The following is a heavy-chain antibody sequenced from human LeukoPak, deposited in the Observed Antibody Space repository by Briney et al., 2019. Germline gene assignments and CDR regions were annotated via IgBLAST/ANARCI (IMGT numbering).Heavy chain of an antibody. D-gene: IGHD6-19*01. CDR3: ARRRAVAGSIGVFDY. CDR1: GGTFSSYA. J-gene: IGHJ4*02. Sequence: SVKVSCKASGGTFSSYAISWVRQAPGQGLEWMGGIIPIFGTANYAQKFQGRVTITADESTSTAYMELSSLRSEDTAVYYCARRRAVAGSIGVFDYWGQGTLVTVSS. CDR2: IIPIFGTA. V-gene: IGHV1-69*13.